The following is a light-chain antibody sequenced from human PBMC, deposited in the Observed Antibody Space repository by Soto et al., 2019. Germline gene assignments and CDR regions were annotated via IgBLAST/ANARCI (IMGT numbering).Light chain of an antibody. Sequence: QSALTQPPSASGAPGQTVTISCSGSASNIGRDPVNWYQQVPGTAPKLLIYENNHRPSRVPDRFSGSKSGTSASLVISGLQSEDEAEYFCAGWDGSLKGFVFGTGTKVTV. V-gene: IGLV1-44*01. CDR2: ENN. CDR3: AGWDGSLKGFV. CDR1: ASNIGRDP. J-gene: IGLJ1*01.